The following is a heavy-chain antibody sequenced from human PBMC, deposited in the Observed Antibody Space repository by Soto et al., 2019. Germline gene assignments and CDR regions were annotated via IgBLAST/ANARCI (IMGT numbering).Heavy chain of an antibody. D-gene: IGHD4-17*01. CDR3: LSFVRYGDHRDVHAVSRRRTSDL. J-gene: IGHJ2*01. Sequence: WNGSAGILTSCWNSGVRQMLGKGLEWMGRIDPSDSYTNYSPSFQGHVTISADNSISTAYLQWSSLKASDTAMYYCLSFVRYGDHRDVHAVSRRRTSDL. CDR1: AGILTSCW. V-gene: IGHV5-10-1*01. CDR2: IDPSDSYT.